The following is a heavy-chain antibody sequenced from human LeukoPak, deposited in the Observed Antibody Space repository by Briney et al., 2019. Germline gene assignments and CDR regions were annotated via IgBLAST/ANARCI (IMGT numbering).Heavy chain of an antibody. D-gene: IGHD3-22*01. J-gene: IGHJ4*02. CDR1: GFTFSSYA. V-gene: IGHV3-23*01. CDR3: AKLCGWHYDSSGSY. CDR2: LSGSGGST. Sequence: GGSLRLSCAASGFTFSSYAMSWVRQAPGKGLEWVSALSGSGGSTYYADSVKGRFIISRDNSKNTLYLQMNSLRAEDTAIYYCAKLCGWHYDSSGSYWGRGTLVTVSS.